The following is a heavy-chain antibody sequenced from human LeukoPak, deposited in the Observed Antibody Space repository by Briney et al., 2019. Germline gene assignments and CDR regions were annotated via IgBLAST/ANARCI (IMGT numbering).Heavy chain of an antibody. Sequence: GGSLRLSCAASGFTFRRYVMTWVRQAPGKGLEWVSAISGSGDHTYYADSVKGRFTISRDNSKNTLYLQMSSLRAEDTAVYYCAKDRVALAGTSLDSWGQGTLVTVSS. CDR3: AKDRVALAGTSLDS. CDR2: ISGSGDHT. V-gene: IGHV3-23*01. CDR1: GFTFRRYV. J-gene: IGHJ4*02. D-gene: IGHD6-19*01.